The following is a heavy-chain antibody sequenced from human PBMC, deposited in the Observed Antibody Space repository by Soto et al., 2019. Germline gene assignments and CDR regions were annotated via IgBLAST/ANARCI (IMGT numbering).Heavy chain of an antibody. Sequence: QVQLVESGGGVVQPGRSLRLSCAASGFTFSSYGMHWVRQAPGKGLEWVAVIWYDGSNKYYADSVKGRFTISRDNSKNTLYLQMNSLRAEYTAVYYCAREGTTYYYDSSGYFFDYWGQGTLVTVSS. D-gene: IGHD3-22*01. CDR1: GFTFSSYG. J-gene: IGHJ4*02. CDR2: IWYDGSNK. V-gene: IGHV3-33*01. CDR3: AREGTTYYYDSSGYFFDY.